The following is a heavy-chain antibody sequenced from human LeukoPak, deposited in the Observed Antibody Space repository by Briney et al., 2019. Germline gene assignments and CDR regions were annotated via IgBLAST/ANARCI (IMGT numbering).Heavy chain of an antibody. J-gene: IGHJ4*02. CDR3: AKWIGGYCTSTSCYTGVYFDY. D-gene: IGHD2-2*02. CDR1: GFTFSTYA. V-gene: IGHV3-23*01. CDR2: ISGSGDST. Sequence: PGGSLRLSCAASGFTFSTYAMSWVRQAPGKGLEWVSVISGSGDSTYYADSVKGRFTISTDNSKNTLYLQMNSLRAEDTAVYYCAKWIGGYCTSTSCYTGVYFDYWGQGTLVTVSP.